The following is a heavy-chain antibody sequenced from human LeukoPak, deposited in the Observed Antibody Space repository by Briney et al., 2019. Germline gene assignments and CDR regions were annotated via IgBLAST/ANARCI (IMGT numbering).Heavy chain of an antibody. D-gene: IGHD5-18*01. CDR3: ARHSAPSMVIRNNYYYYGMDV. Sequence: GESLKISCKGSGYSFTSYWIGWVRQMPGKGLEWMGIIYPGDSDTRYSPSFQGQVTISADKSISTAYLQWSSLKASDTAMYYCARHSAPSMVIRNNYYYYGMDVWGQGTTVTVSS. J-gene: IGHJ6*02. V-gene: IGHV5-51*01. CDR1: GYSFTSYW. CDR2: IYPGDSDT.